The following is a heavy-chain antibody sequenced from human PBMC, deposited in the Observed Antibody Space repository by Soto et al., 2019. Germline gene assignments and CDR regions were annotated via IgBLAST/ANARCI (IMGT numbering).Heavy chain of an antibody. Sequence: PLSLTCTVSGGSISSGGFHWSWIRQHRGKGLEWIGNIYESGSPYYNPSLKSQITISVDTSKNQFSLKLSCLTAADTASYYCARSIPMFRGFRFYFDCWGQGT. V-gene: IGHV4-31*01. D-gene: IGHD3-10*01. J-gene: IGHJ4*02. CDR2: IYESGSP. CDR3: ARSIPMFRGFRFYFDC. CDR1: GGSISSGGFH.